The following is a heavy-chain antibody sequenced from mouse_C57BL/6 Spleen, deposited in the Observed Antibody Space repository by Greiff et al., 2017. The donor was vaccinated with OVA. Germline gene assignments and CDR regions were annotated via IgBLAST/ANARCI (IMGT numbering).Heavy chain of an antibody. CDR1: GFTFSDYG. J-gene: IGHJ4*01. Sequence: EVQLVESGGGLVKPGGSLKLSCAASGFTFSDYGMSWVRQAPGKGLEWVAYISSGSSTIYYADTVKGRFTISRDNAKNTLFLQMTSLRSEDTAMYYGARRFYYSNYDAMDYWGQGTSVTVSS. V-gene: IGHV5-17*01. D-gene: IGHD2-5*01. CDR3: ARRFYYSNYDAMDY. CDR2: ISSGSSTI.